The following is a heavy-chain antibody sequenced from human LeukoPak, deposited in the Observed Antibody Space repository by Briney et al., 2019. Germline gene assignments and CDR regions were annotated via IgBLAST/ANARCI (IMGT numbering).Heavy chain of an antibody. D-gene: IGHD6-13*01. V-gene: IGHV3-33*08. Sequence: GRSLRLSCAASGFTFSSYAMHWVRQAPGKGLQWVAVIRYDGSSKYYADSVKGRFTISRDNSKNTLYLQLNSLRADDTAVYYCARDPPTRQYTNSFSLDYWGQGTLVTVSS. CDR2: IRYDGSSK. J-gene: IGHJ4*02. CDR3: ARDPPTRQYTNSFSLDY. CDR1: GFTFSSYA.